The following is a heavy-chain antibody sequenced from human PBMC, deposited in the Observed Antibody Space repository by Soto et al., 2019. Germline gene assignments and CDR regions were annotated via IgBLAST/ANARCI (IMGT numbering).Heavy chain of an antibody. V-gene: IGHV1-8*01. CDR2: MNPNSGNT. D-gene: IGHD6-13*01. Sequence: VKVSCKASGYTFTSYDINWVRQATGQGLEWMGWMNPNSGNTGYAQKFQGRVTMTRNTSISTAYMELSSLRSEDTAVYYCAREDYSSSRGGYYYYGMDVWGQGTTVTVSS. CDR1: GYTFTSYD. J-gene: IGHJ6*02. CDR3: AREDYSSSRGGYYYYGMDV.